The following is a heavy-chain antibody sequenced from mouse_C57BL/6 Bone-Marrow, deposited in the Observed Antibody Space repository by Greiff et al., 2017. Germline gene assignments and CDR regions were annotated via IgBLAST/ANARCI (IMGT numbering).Heavy chain of an antibody. Sequence: QVQLQQSGAELARPGASVKLSCKASGYTFTSYGISWVKQRTGQGLEWIGEIYPRSGNTYYNEKFKGKATLTADTSSSTAYMELRSLTSEDSAVYVCARVVYPYYFDYWGQGTTLTVSA. CDR2: IYPRSGNT. D-gene: IGHD1-1*02. CDR3: ARVVYPYYFDY. CDR1: GYTFTSYG. V-gene: IGHV1-81*01. J-gene: IGHJ2*01.